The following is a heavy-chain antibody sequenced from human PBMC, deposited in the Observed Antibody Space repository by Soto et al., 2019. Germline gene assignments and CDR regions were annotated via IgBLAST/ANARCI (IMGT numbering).Heavy chain of an antibody. D-gene: IGHD1-1*01. J-gene: IGHJ4*02. CDR2: INPNSGGT. CDR3: ARSPLSGGWNDGFDD. Sequence: ASVKVSCKASGYTFTGYYMHWVRQAPGQGLEWMGWINPNSGGTNYAQKFQGWVTMTRDTSISTAYMELSRLRSDGTAVYYCARSPLSGGWNDGFDDWGQGTLVNVSS. V-gene: IGHV1-2*04. CDR1: GYTFTGYY.